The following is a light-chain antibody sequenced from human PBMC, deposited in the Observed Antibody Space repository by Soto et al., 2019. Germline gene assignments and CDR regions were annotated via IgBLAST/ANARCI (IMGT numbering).Light chain of an antibody. CDR3: QQCHATPLT. Sequence: EIVMTQSPPTLSVSPGERATLSCRASQSISTNVAWFQQKPGQAPRLLIYGASNRATGIPDRFSGSGSGTDFTLTITTLQPEDVGIYYCQQCHATPLTFGQGTRLEI. CDR1: QSISTN. V-gene: IGKV3D-15*01. J-gene: IGKJ5*01. CDR2: GAS.